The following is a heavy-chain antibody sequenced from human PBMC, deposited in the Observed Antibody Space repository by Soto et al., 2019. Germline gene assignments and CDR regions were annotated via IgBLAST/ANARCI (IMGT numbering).Heavy chain of an antibody. J-gene: IGHJ3*02. Sequence: SETLSLTCTVSGGSISSSSSYWGWIRQSPGKGLEWIGNIYYNGSTYCNPSLKSRVTISVDTSKNQFSLKLSSVTAADTAVYYCAREFIAVAGFDAFDIWGQGTMVTVSS. CDR2: IYYNGST. CDR1: GGSISSSSSY. D-gene: IGHD6-19*01. CDR3: AREFIAVAGFDAFDI. V-gene: IGHV4-39*01.